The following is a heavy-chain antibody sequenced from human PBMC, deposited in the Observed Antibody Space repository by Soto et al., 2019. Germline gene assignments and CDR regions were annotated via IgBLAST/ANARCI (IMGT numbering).Heavy chain of an antibody. CDR1: GFTFSSYA. J-gene: IGHJ6*02. Sequence: EVQVLESGGGLVQPGGSLRLSCAASGFTFSSYAMNWVRQAPGKGLEWVSGISGSGSSTYYADSVKGRFPISRDNSKKTLYLQTNSLRAEDTAVYYCAKGQQFYFYYGMDVWGQGTTVTVSS. D-gene: IGHD6-13*01. CDR3: AKGQQFYFYYGMDV. CDR2: ISGSGSST. V-gene: IGHV3-23*01.